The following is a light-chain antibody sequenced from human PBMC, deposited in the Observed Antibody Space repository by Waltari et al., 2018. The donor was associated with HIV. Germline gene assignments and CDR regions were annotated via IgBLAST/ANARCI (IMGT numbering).Light chain of an antibody. CDR3: AAWDDSLHGEL. J-gene: IGLJ2*01. CDR2: SNN. Sequence: QSVLTQTPSLSGTPGQRVTISCSGGYSNIGSNTVNWYQQFPGTAPTLLIYSNNQRPSGVPDRFPGSKSGTSAALVISELQSQDEADYHCAAWDDSLHGELFGGGTKLTVL. V-gene: IGLV1-44*01. CDR1: YSNIGSNT.